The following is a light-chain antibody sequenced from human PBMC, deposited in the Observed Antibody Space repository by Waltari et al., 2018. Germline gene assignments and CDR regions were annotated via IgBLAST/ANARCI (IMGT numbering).Light chain of an antibody. V-gene: IGKV3-20*01. CDR3: QQYGSSPRT. CDR2: GAS. CDR1: QSVSTNY. Sequence: EIVLTQSPGTLSLSPGERATFSCRASQSVSTNYLAWYQQTPGQSPRLLIYGASSRATGIPDRFSGSGSGTDFTLTISRLEPEDFAVYYCQQYGSSPRTFGQGTKVEIK. J-gene: IGKJ1*01.